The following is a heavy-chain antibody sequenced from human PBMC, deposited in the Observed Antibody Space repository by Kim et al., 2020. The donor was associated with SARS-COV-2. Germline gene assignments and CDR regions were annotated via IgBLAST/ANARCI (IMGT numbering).Heavy chain of an antibody. V-gene: IGHV3-23*01. CDR2: GDIT. J-gene: IGHJ4*02. CDR3: ANPRQPDY. Sequence: GDITAYADSVKGRLTISRDNSKNPLYLQMSSLRAEDTAIYYCANPRQPDYWGQGTLVTVSS. D-gene: IGHD6-13*01.